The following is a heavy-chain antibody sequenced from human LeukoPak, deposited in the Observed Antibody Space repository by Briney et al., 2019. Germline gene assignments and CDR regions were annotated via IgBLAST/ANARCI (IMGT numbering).Heavy chain of an antibody. CDR1: GGSISSYY. J-gene: IGHJ6*02. Sequence: MSSETLSLTCTVSGGSISSYYWSWIRQPPGKGLEWIGYIYYSGSTNYNPSLKSRVTISVDTSKNQFSLRLSSVTAADTAVYYCGRGGSSSWYDYGMDVWGQGITVTVSS. CDR3: GRGGSSSWYDYGMDV. D-gene: IGHD6-13*01. CDR2: IYYSGST. V-gene: IGHV4-59*08.